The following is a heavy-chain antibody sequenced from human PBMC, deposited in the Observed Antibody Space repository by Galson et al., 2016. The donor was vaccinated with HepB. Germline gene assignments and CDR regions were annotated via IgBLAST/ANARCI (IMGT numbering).Heavy chain of an antibody. CDR1: GYTFTAYF. D-gene: IGHD3-3*01. CDR3: ARGDLNYYYALDV. V-gene: IGHV1-46*01. CDR2: INPNVDSI. J-gene: IGHJ6*02. Sequence: SVKVSCKASGYTFTAYFIYWVRQAPGQGLEWMGFINPNVDSITFAQKFQDRVTMTRDTSTSTVFMELSSLRSEDTAVYFCARGDLNYYYALDVWGQGTTVTVSS.